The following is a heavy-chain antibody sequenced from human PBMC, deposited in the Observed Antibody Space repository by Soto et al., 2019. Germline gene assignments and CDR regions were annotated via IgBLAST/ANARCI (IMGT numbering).Heavy chain of an antibody. Sequence: PSETLSLTCTVSGGSISSGGYYWSWIRQHPGKSLEWIGYIYYSGSTYYNPSLKSRVTISVDTSKNQFSLKLSSVTAADTAVYYCAREIAAAGTYWFDPWGQGTLVTVSS. CDR3: AREIAAAGTYWFDP. V-gene: IGHV4-31*03. D-gene: IGHD6-13*01. J-gene: IGHJ5*02. CDR2: IYYSGST. CDR1: GGSISSGGYY.